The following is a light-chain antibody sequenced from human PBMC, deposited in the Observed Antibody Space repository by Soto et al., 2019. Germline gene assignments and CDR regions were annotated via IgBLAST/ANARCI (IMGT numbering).Light chain of an antibody. V-gene: IGKV3-20*01. J-gene: IGKJ3*01. CDR3: QQYGSSSLT. CDR1: QSFTSGY. Sequence: EIVLTQSPGTLSLSPGERATVSCRASQSFTSGYLAWYQQRPGRAPRLLIYGASTRATGIPDRFSGSGAGTDFTLTISRLEPEDFAVYYCQQYGSSSLTFGPGTKVDIK. CDR2: GAS.